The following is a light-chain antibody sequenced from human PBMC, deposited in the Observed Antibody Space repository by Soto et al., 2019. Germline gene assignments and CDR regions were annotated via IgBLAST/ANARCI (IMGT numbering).Light chain of an antibody. V-gene: IGLV1-47*01. J-gene: IGLJ2*01. Sequence: QSVLTQPPSASGTPGQRVTISGSGSSSNIGSNYVYWYQQLPGTAPKLLIYRNNQRPSGVPDRFSGSKSGTSASLAISGLRSEDEADYYCAAWDDSLSDVVFGGGTKLTVL. CDR3: AAWDDSLSDVV. CDR2: RNN. CDR1: SSNIGSNY.